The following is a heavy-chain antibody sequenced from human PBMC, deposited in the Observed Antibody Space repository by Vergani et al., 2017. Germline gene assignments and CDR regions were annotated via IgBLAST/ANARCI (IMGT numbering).Heavy chain of an antibody. J-gene: IGHJ6*03. Sequence: QVQLVESGGGVVQPGGSLRLSCGASGFTFSNYGMHWVRQAPGKGLEWVTFIRYDGSNTYYADSVKGRFTISRDNSKNTLFLQMNSLRPEDTAVYYCARHKEQLVPGNYYYYYYMDVWGKGTTVTVSS. CDR2: IRYDGSNT. D-gene: IGHD6-13*01. V-gene: IGHV3-30*02. CDR3: ARHKEQLVPGNYYYYYYMDV. CDR1: GFTFSNYG.